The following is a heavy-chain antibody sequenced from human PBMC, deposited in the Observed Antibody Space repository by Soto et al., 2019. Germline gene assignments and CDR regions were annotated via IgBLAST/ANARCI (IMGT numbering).Heavy chain of an antibody. J-gene: IGHJ4*02. Sequence: QVQLVQSGAEVKKPGASVKVSCKASGYTFTSYGISWVRQAPGQGLEWMGWISAYNGNTNYAQELQGRVTMTTDTSKSTGYMELRSLRSDDTAVYYCARSDCSGGRRYSYYIDYWGQGTLVTVSS. CDR2: ISAYNGNT. V-gene: IGHV1-18*01. CDR1: GYTFTSYG. CDR3: ARSDCSGGRRYSYYIDY. D-gene: IGHD2-15*01.